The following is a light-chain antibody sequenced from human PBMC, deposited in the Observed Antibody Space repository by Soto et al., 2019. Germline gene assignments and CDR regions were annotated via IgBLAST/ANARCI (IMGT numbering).Light chain of an antibody. CDR3: LQDYAYPRT. V-gene: IGKV1-6*01. CDR1: QDIRND. CDR2: GTS. J-gene: IGKJ1*01. Sequence: AIQMTQSPSSLSASVGDRVTITCRASQDIRNDLGWYQQKPGTAPKLLIYGTSTLQSGVPSRFAGSGSGTDFTLTVNSLQPGDFATYYCLQDYAYPRTFGQGTRVEVK.